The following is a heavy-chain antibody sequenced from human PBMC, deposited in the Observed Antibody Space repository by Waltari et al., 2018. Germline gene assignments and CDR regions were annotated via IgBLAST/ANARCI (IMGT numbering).Heavy chain of an antibody. D-gene: IGHD3-10*01. V-gene: IGHV4-38-2*01. J-gene: IGHJ6*03. CDR3: AGSEGSGSYVYYYMDV. CDR2: IYHSGST. CDR1: GYSLSSGYY. Sequence: QVQLQESGPGLVKPSETLSLTCAVPGYSLSSGYYWGWIRQPPGKGLEWIGSIYHSGSTYYNPSLKSRVTISVDTSKNQFSLKLSSVTAADTAVYYCAGSEGSGSYVYYYMDVWGKGTTVTVSS.